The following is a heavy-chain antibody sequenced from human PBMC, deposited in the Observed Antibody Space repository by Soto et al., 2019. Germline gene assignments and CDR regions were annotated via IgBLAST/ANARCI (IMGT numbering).Heavy chain of an antibody. V-gene: IGHV3-33*01. J-gene: IGHJ6*02. Sequence: QVQLVESGGGVVQPGRSLTLSCAASGFTFSNYGMHWVRQAPGKGLEWVAVILNDGSNRYHADSVKDRFTISRDNSKNTRYLQMNSLRAEDTAVYYCARDDEYSGNGMDVWGQGTRVTVS. CDR1: GFTFSNYG. CDR2: ILNDGSNR. D-gene: IGHD3-10*01. CDR3: ARDDEYSGNGMDV.